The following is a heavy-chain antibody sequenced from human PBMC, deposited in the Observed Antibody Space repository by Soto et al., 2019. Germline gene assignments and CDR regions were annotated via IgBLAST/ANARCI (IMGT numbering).Heavy chain of an antibody. CDR1: GYTLTSYG. CDR2: ISAYNGNT. CDR3: ARDLEQYYYYGMDV. D-gene: IGHD6-13*01. Sequence: ASVKVSCKASGYTLTSYGISWVRQAPGQGLEWMGWISAYNGNTNYAQKLQGRVTMTTDTSTSTAYMELRSLRSDDTAVYYCARDLEQYYYYGMDVWGQGTTVTVSS. V-gene: IGHV1-18*01. J-gene: IGHJ6*02.